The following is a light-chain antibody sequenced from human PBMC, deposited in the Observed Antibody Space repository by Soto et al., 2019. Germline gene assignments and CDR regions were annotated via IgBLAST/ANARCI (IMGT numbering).Light chain of an antibody. V-gene: IGKV3-15*01. CDR1: QSVSSN. CDR2: DAS. Sequence: EIVMTQSPATLSVSPGERATLSCRASQSVSSNLAWYQQKPGQAPRLLISDASTRATGIPARFSGSGSGTEFTLTISSLQSEDFAVYYCQQYNNRPPVTFGQGTKVEIK. J-gene: IGKJ1*01. CDR3: QQYNNRPPVT.